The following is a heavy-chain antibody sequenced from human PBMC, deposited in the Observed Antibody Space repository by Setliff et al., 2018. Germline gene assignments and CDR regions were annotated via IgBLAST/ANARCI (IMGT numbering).Heavy chain of an antibody. CDR1: GGSFTGTTYY. V-gene: IGHV4-39*01. CDR3: ARHGLHCTNGICPPPFDP. Sequence: SETLSLTCTVSGGSFTGTTYYWGWIRQSPGKGLEWIGTIINSGSTYYNPSLKSRVTMSVGTSKNQFSLKMTSVTAADTAVYYCARHGLHCTNGICPPPFDPWGQGTLVTVSS. J-gene: IGHJ5*02. CDR2: IINSGST. D-gene: IGHD2-8*01.